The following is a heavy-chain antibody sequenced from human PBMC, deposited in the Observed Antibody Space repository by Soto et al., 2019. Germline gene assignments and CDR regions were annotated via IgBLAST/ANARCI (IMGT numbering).Heavy chain of an antibody. V-gene: IGHV4-39*01. Sequence: PSETLSLTCTVSGGSISSSSYYWGWIRQPPGKGMEWIGSIYYSASTYYNPSLKSRVTISVDTSKNQFSLKLSSVTSADTAVYYCARQGRFLENYYYGMDFWGQGTTVTVSS. J-gene: IGHJ6*02. D-gene: IGHD3-3*01. CDR3: ARQGRFLENYYYGMDF. CDR1: GGSISSSSYY. CDR2: IYYSAST.